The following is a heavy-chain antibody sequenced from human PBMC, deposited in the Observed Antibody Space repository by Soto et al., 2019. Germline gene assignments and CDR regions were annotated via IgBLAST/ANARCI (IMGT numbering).Heavy chain of an antibody. V-gene: IGHV5-10-1*01. D-gene: IGHD3-22*01. CDR3: ARQIYDSDTGPNFQYYFDS. Sequence: PGESLKSAGKGSGYSFAGYWITWVLQKPGKGLEWMGRIDPSDSQTYYSPSFRGHVTISVTKSITTVFLQWSSLRASDTAMYYCARQIYDSDTGPNFQYYFDSWGQGTPVTVSS. CDR2: IDPSDSQT. J-gene: IGHJ4*02. CDR1: GYSFAGYW.